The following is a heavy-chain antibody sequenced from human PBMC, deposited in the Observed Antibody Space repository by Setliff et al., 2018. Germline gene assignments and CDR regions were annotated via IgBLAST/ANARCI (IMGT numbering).Heavy chain of an antibody. CDR2: INHAGRT. CDR3: VRGLLAGSWEPYYFDS. V-gene: IGHV4-34*01. J-gene: IGHJ4*02. Sequence: SETLSLTCAVYGGSFSGYVWTFIRQSPGKGLEWIGEINHAGRTNYNPSLGSRVSILVDTSKNQFSLKLTSATVADTAVYYCVRGLLAGSWEPYYFDSWGRGTLVTVSS. D-gene: IGHD3-10*01. CDR1: GGSFSGYV.